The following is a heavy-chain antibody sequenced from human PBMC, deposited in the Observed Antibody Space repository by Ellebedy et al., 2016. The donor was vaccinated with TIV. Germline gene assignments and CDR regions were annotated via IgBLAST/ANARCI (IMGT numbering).Heavy chain of an antibody. V-gene: IGHV4-34*01. Sequence: SETLSLTXAVYGGSFSGYYWSWIRQPPGKGLEWIGEINHSGSTNYNPSLKSRVTISVDTSKNQFSLKLSSVTAADTAVYYCARGGIPADAFDIWGQGTMVTVSS. CDR2: INHSGST. D-gene: IGHD5-18*01. J-gene: IGHJ3*02. CDR3: ARGGIPADAFDI. CDR1: GGSFSGYY.